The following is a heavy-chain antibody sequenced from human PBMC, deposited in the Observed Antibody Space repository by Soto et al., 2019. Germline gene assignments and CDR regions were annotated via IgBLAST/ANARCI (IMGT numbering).Heavy chain of an antibody. CDR1: GYTFSDYA. CDR2: ISASTRNT. J-gene: IGHJ2*01. D-gene: IGHD2-15*01. Sequence: QVQLLQSGDEVKKPGASVKVSCQASGYTFSDYAISWVRHAPGQGLEWMGWISASTRNTDQAQNFQGRVIMTLDTSTDTAYMELRNLRSDDTAVYYCVRCYCSVGSCYACWHFDLWGRGTLVTVSS. CDR3: VRCYCSVGSCYACWHFDL. V-gene: IGHV1-18*01.